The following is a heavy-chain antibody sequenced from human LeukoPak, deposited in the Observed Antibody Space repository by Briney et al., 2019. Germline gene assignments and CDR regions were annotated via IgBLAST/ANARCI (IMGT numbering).Heavy chain of an antibody. V-gene: IGHV3-11*06. CDR2: ISTTSAYT. CDR3: ARASRQRVRYFDY. CDR1: GFVFSDYY. D-gene: IGHD3-10*02. J-gene: IGHJ4*02. Sequence: GGSLRLSCTASGFVFSDYYMTWIRQTPGTGLEWLSYISTTSAYTNYADSVRGRFTISRDNAKNSLYLQMSSLRAEDTAVYYCARASRQRVRYFDYWGEGTVVTVSS.